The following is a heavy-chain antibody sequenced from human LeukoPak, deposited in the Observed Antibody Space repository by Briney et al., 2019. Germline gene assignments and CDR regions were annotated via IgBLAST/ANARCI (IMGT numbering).Heavy chain of an antibody. J-gene: IGHJ4*02. V-gene: IGHV1-69*13. Sequence: GASVKVSCKASGGTFSSYAISWVRQAPGQGLEWMGGIIPIFGTANYAQKFQGRVTITADESTSTACMELSSLRSEDTAVYYCAAGPIAVAGNHFDYWGQGTLVTVSS. CDR1: GGTFSSYA. D-gene: IGHD6-19*01. CDR2: IIPIFGTA. CDR3: AAGPIAVAGNHFDY.